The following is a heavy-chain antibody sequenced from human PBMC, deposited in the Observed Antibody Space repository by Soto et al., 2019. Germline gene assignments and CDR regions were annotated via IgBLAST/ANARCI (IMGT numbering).Heavy chain of an antibody. D-gene: IGHD1-1*01. J-gene: IGHJ4*02. Sequence: GASVKVSCKASGYTFTSYYMHWVRQAPGQGLEWMGIINPSGGSTSYAQKFQGRVTMTRDTSTSTVYMELSSLRSDDTAVYYCARDWGAWYNWNDDHFDYWGQGTLVTVSS. CDR3: ARDWGAWYNWNDDHFDY. V-gene: IGHV1-46*01. CDR2: INPSGGST. CDR1: GYTFTSYY.